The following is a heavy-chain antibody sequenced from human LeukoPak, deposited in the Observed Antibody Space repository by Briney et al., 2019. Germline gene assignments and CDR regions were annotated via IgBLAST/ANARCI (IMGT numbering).Heavy chain of an antibody. CDR3: ARDCGILRIDCGDSLDI. D-gene: IGHD2-21*01. V-gene: IGHV3-7*03. Sequence: GGSLRLSCAASGFTFSSYWMHWVRQAPGKGLEWVANIKQDGSEKYYVDSVKGRFSISRDNARNSLHLRMNSLRAEDTAVYYCARDCGILRIDCGDSLDIWGQGTMVTVSS. CDR1: GFTFSSYW. CDR2: IKQDGSEK. J-gene: IGHJ3*02.